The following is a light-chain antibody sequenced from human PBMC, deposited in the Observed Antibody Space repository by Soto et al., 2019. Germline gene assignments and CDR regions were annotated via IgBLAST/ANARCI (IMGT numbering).Light chain of an antibody. V-gene: IGLV2-14*01. CDR1: SSDVGGYNY. J-gene: IGLJ1*01. Sequence: QSALTQPASVSGSPGQSITISCTGTSSDVGGYNYVSWYQQHPGKAPKLMIYDVSNRPSGVSNRFSGSKSGNTASLTISGLQADDEADYGCSSYTSSSTLLYVFGTGTKLTVL. CDR3: SSYTSSSTLLYV. CDR2: DVS.